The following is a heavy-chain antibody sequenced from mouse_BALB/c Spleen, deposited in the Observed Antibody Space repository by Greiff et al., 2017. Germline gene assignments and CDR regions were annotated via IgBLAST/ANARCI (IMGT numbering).Heavy chain of an antibody. CDR1: GFTFSSYA. CDR3: ARRDSNSYAMDY. CDR2: ISSGGSYT. J-gene: IGHJ4*01. Sequence: EVNVVESGGGLVKPGGSLKLSCAASGFTFSSYAMSWVRQTPEKRLEWVATISSGGSYTYYPDSVKGRFTISRDNAKNTLYLQMSSLRSEDTAMYYCARRDSNSYAMDYWGQGTSVTVSS. V-gene: IGHV5-9-3*01.